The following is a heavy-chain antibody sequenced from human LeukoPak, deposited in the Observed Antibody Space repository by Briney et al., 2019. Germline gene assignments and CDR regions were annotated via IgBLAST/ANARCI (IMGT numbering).Heavy chain of an antibody. CDR2: ISSSSSYI. CDR3: ATRSYYDFWSGYLGSFDY. V-gene: IGHV3-21*01. CDR1: GFTFSSYS. J-gene: IGHJ4*02. D-gene: IGHD3-3*01. Sequence: GGSLRLSCAASGFTFSSYSMNWVRQAPGKGLEWVSSISSSSSYIYYADSVKGRFTTSRDNAKNSLYLQMNSLRAEDTAVYCCATRSYYDFWSGYLGSFDYWGQGTLVTASS.